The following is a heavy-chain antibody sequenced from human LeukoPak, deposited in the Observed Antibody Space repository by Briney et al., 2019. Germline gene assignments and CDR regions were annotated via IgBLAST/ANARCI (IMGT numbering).Heavy chain of an antibody. CDR1: GFLFSAYG. V-gene: IGHV3-30*03. Sequence: GGSLRLSCAASGFLFSAYGMHWVRQAPGKGLEWLLGISYDGSNNFYASSVKGRFTISRDNSKSTLYLQMNSLREEDTAVYYCATPNLRENYYESGSRPWGFEYWGQGSLVIVSS. J-gene: IGHJ4*02. D-gene: IGHD3-10*01. CDR2: ISYDGSNN. CDR3: ATPNLRENYYESGSRPWGFEY.